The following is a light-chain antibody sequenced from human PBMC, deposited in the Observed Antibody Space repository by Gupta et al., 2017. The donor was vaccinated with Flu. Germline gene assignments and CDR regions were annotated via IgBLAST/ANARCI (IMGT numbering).Light chain of an antibody. CDR2: GAS. J-gene: IGKJ5*01. CDR1: QSVSSSY. Sequence: EIVLTHSPGTLSLSPGERATLSCRASQSVSSSYLAWYQQKPGQAPRLLIYGASSRATGIPDRFSGSGSGTDFTLTISRLEPEDFAVYYCQQDGSSPGSTFGQGTRLEIK. CDR3: QQDGSSPGST. V-gene: IGKV3-20*01.